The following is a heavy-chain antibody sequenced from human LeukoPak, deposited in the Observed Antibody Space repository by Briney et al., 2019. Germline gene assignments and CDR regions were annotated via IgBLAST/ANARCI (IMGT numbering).Heavy chain of an antibody. CDR1: GGSFSGYY. D-gene: IGHD3-3*01. CDR3: ARGHTTIFGVVDY. J-gene: IGHJ4*02. V-gene: IGHV4-34*01. CDR2: INHSGST. Sequence: SETLSLTCAVYGGSFSGYYWSWIRQPPGKGLEWIGEINHSGSTNYNPSLKSRVTISVDTSKNQFSLKLSSVTAADTAVSYCARGHTTIFGVVDYWGQGTLVTVSS.